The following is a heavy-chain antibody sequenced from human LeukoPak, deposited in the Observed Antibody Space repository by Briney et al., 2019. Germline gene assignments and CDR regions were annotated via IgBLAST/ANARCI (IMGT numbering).Heavy chain of an antibody. Sequence: GRSLRLSCAASGFTFDDYAMHWVRQAPGKGLEWVSGISWNSGSIGYADSVKGRFTISRDNAKNSLYLQMNSLRAEDTALYYCAKDMRYDSSGHFDHWGQGTLVTVSS. CDR1: GFTFDDYA. CDR2: ISWNSGSI. CDR3: AKDMRYDSSGHFDH. D-gene: IGHD3-22*01. J-gene: IGHJ4*02. V-gene: IGHV3-9*01.